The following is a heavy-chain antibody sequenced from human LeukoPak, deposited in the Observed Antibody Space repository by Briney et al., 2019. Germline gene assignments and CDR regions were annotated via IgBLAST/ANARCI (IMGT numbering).Heavy chain of an antibody. Sequence: GSLRLSCAASGFTFSSYSMNWVRQAPGKGLEWVSSISSSSSYIYYADSVKGRFTISRDNAKNSLYLQMNSLRAEDTAVYYCARDLSIAARGYYFDYWGQGTLVTVSS. CDR3: ARDLSIAARGYYFDY. CDR1: GFTFSSYS. J-gene: IGHJ4*02. D-gene: IGHD6-6*01. CDR2: ISSSSSYI. V-gene: IGHV3-21*01.